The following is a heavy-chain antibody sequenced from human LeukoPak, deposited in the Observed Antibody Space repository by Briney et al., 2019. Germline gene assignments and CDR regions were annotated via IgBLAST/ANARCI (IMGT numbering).Heavy chain of an antibody. CDR1: GDSVSSNSAA. D-gene: IGHD3-22*01. CDR2: TYYRSKWYN. CDR3: ARDWPYYYDSSAGEKFHNWFDP. V-gene: IGHV6-1*01. J-gene: IGHJ5*02. Sequence: SQTLSLTCAISGDSVSSNSAAWNWIRQSPSRGLEWLGRTYYRSKWYNDYAVSVKSRITINPDTSKNQFSLQLNSVTPEDTAVYYCARDWPYYYDSSAGEKFHNWFDPWGQGTLVTVSS.